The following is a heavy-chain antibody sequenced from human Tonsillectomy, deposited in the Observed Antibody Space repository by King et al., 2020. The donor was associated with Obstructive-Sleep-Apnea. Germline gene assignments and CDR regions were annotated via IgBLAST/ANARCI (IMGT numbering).Heavy chain of an antibody. D-gene: IGHD6-13*01. CDR1: GYTFSSYG. CDR2: ISTYNGNT. CDR3: AGYATAVVGSTDYVDD. V-gene: IGHV1-18*04. Sequence: QLVQSGAEVKKPGASVKVSCQASGYTFSSYGITWVRQAPGQGLEWMGWISTYNGNTKYAHKLQDRVTMTTDTSTSTAYMELRSLRSDDTAVYYCAGYATAVVGSTDYVDDWGQGTLVTASS. J-gene: IGHJ4*02.